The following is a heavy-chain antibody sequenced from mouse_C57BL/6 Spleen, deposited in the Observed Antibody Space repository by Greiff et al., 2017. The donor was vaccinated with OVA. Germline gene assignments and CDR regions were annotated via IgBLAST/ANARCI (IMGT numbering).Heavy chain of an antibody. CDR3: ALGDYGSSYSDY. V-gene: IGHV1-82*01. CDR2: IYPGDGDT. D-gene: IGHD1-1*01. Sequence: QVTLKVSGPELVKPGASVKISCKASGYAFSSSWMNWVKQRPGKGLEWIGRIYPGDGDTNYNGKFKGKATLTADKSSSTAYMQLSSLTSEDSAVYFCALGDYGSSYSDYWGQGTTLTVSS. J-gene: IGHJ2*01. CDR1: GYAFSSSW.